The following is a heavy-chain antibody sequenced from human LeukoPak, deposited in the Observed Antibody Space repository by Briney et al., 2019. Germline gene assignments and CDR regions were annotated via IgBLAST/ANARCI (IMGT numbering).Heavy chain of an antibody. D-gene: IGHD3-10*01. CDR1: GFTFSGSA. V-gene: IGHV3-73*01. J-gene: IGHJ4*02. Sequence: GGSLRLSCAASGFTFSGSAMHWVRQTSGKGLEWVGRIRSKANNYATAYAASVEGRFTVSRDDSKNTAYLQMNSLKTEDTAMYYCTSHYGSGGYYQIYWGQGTLVTVSS. CDR3: TSHYGSGGYYQIY. CDR2: IRSKANNYAT.